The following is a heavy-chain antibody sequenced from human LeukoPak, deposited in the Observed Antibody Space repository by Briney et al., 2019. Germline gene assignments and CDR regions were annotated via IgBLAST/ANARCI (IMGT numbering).Heavy chain of an antibody. CDR1: GFTFSNYG. V-gene: IGHV3-30*02. J-gene: IGHJ4*02. D-gene: IGHD4-17*01. Sequence: SGGSLRLSCAASGFTFSNYGMHWVRQAPGKGLEWVAFIRYDGSNKYYADSAKGRFTISRDNSKNTLYLQMYSLRVEDTAVYYCAKASADTVPYYFAYWGQGTLVTVSS. CDR3: AKASADTVPYYFAY. CDR2: IRYDGSNK.